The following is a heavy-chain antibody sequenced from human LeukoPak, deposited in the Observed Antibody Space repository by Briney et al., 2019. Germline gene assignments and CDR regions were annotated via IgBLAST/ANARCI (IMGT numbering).Heavy chain of an antibody. V-gene: IGHV1-2*02. CDR2: INPNSGGT. Sequence: ASVKVSCKASGYTFTGYYMHLVRQAPGQGFEWMGWINPNSGGTNYAQKFQGRVTMTRDTSISTAYMELSRLRSDDTAVYYCARVTMVRGVTRTYFDYWGQGTLVTVSS. J-gene: IGHJ4*02. D-gene: IGHD3-10*01. CDR3: ARVTMVRGVTRTYFDY. CDR1: GYTFTGYY.